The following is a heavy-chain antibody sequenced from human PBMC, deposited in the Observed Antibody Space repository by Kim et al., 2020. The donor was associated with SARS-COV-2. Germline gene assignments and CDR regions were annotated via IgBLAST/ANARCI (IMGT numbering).Heavy chain of an antibody. D-gene: IGHD6-13*01. V-gene: IGHV3-21*01. Sequence: GGSLRLSCAASGFTFSSYSMNWVRQAPGKGLEWVSSISSSSSYIYYADSVKGRFTISRDNAKNSLYLQMNSLRAEDTAVYYCARMVAAADQDYWGQGTLVTVSS. CDR3: ARMVAAADQDY. J-gene: IGHJ4*02. CDR2: ISSSSSYI. CDR1: GFTFSSYS.